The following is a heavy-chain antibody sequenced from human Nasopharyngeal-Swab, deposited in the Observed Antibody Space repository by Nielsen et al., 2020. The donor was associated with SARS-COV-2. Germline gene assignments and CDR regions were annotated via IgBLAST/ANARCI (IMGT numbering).Heavy chain of an antibody. J-gene: IGHJ6*02. V-gene: IGHV4-34*01. D-gene: IGHD6-19*01. CDR1: GGSFSGYY. CDR3: ARDSSGWVYGMDV. Sequence: GSLRLSCAVYGGSFSGYYWSWIRQPPGKGLEWIGEINHSGSTNYNPSLKSRVTISVDKSKNQFSLKLSSVTAADTAVYYCARDSSGWVYGMDVWGQGTTVTVSS. CDR2: INHSGST.